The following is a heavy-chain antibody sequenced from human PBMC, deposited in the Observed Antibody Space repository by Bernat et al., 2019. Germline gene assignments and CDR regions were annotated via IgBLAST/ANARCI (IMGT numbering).Heavy chain of an antibody. J-gene: IGHJ4*02. V-gene: IGHV3-33*01. CDR1: GFTFSSYG. CDR2: IWYDGSNK. Sequence: QVQLVESGGGVVQPGRSLRLSCAASGFTFSSYGMHWVRQAPGQGLEWVAVIWYDGSNKYYADSVKGRFPTSGDNSKNTLYLQMNSLRAEDTAVDYCASAYQGGLLWCGEFGYWGQGTLVTVSS. CDR3: ASAYQGGLLWCGEFGY. D-gene: IGHD3-10*01.